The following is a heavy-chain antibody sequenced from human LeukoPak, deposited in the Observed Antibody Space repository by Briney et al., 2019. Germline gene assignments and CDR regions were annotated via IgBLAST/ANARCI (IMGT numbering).Heavy chain of an antibody. CDR3: ARHRPKDYMDV. CDR2: MFHSGST. CDR1: GYSISSGYY. V-gene: IGHV4-38-2*02. J-gene: IGHJ6*03. Sequence: SETLSLTCTVSGYSISSGYYWGWIRQPPGKGLEWIGSMFHSGSTSYNPSLKSRVTISLDTSKNQSSLKLSSVTAADTAVYYCARHRPKDYMDVWGKGTTVTISS.